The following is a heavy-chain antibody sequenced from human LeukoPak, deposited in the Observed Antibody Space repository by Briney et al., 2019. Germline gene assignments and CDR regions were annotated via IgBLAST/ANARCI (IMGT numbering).Heavy chain of an antibody. CDR1: GFTFNRCW. Sequence: PGGSLRLSCVVSGFTFNRCWMNWVRQAPGKGLEWISYISSSSSTIYYADSVKGRFTISRDNAKDSLYLQMNSLRDEDTAVYYCARVPHFVDYKGVWGQGTTVTVSS. D-gene: IGHD3-16*02. CDR2: ISSSSSTI. V-gene: IGHV3-48*02. CDR3: ARVPHFVDYKGV. J-gene: IGHJ6*03.